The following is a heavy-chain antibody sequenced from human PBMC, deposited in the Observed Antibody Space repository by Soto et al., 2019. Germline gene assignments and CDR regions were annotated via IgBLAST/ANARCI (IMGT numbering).Heavy chain of an antibody. CDR2: ISSNGGTT. CDR3: VRRVSGNYDY. CDR1: GFTFSSYD. V-gene: IGHV3-64*01. D-gene: IGHD1-7*01. J-gene: IGHJ4*02. Sequence: EVLLAESGGGMVQPGGSLRLSCVASGFTFSSYDMHWVRQAPGKGLEYVSSISSNGGTTYYGNSVKGRFTISRDNSKNTLYLQMGSLRAEVMAIYYCVRRVSGNYDYWGQGTLVTVSS.